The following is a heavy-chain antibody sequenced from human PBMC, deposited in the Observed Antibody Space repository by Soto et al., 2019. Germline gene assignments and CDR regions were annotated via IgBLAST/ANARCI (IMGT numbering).Heavy chain of an antibody. Sequence: EGQLLESGGGLVQPGGSLRLSCAASGFTFSSYAMTWVRQAPGKGLEWVSSISGSGISPYYADSVKGRFTISRDNSKNTLYRQMNSLRAEDAAVYYCAKSAGSNAYYPNDYWGQGTLVTVSS. CDR1: GFTFSSYA. D-gene: IGHD3-16*01. V-gene: IGHV3-23*01. CDR3: AKSAGSNAYYPNDY. J-gene: IGHJ4*02. CDR2: ISGSGISP.